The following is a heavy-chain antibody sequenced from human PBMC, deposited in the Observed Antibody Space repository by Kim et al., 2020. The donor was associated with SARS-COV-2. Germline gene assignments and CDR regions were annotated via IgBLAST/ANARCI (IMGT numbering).Heavy chain of an antibody. CDR1: GGSISSSSYY. CDR3: AAPTDPGYYYGMDV. CDR2: IYYSGST. Sequence: SETLSLTCTVSGGSISSSSYYWGWIRQPPGKGLEWIGSIYYSGSTYYNPSLKSRVTISVDTSKNQFSLKLSSVTAADTAVYYCAAPTDPGYYYGMDVWGQGTPVTVSS. J-gene: IGHJ6*02. V-gene: IGHV4-39*01.